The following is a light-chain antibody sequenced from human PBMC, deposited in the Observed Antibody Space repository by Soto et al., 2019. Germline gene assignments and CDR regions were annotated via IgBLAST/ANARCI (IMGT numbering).Light chain of an antibody. CDR2: KAS. CDR3: QHYNGYPIT. Sequence: DIQMTQSPSTLSASVGDRVTITCRASQSLNSWLAWYQQKPGKAPKLLIYKASSLESGVPSRFSGSGSRTEFTLTISSLQPEDSATYHCQHYNGYPITFGGGTKVEIK. J-gene: IGKJ4*01. CDR1: QSLNSW. V-gene: IGKV1-5*03.